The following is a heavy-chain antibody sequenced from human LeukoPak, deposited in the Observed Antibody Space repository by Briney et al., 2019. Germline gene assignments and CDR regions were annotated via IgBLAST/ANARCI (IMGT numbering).Heavy chain of an antibody. CDR2: IYSNGGVT. D-gene: IGHD6-13*01. J-gene: IGHJ4*02. V-gene: IGHV3-64D*09. CDR1: GFTFSRYA. Sequence: GRSLRLSCSASGFTFSRYAMHWVRQAPGKGLEYVSAIYSNGGVTYYADSVEGRFTISRDNSKNTLNLEMSSLSVEDTAMYYCVKDVSSTYYYFDYWGQGTLVTVSS. CDR3: VKDVSSTYYYFDY.